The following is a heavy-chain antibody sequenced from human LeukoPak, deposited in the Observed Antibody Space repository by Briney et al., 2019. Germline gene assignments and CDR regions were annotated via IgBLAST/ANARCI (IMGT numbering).Heavy chain of an antibody. D-gene: IGHD3-22*01. CDR2: ISAYNGNT. Sequence: ASVKVSCKASGYTFTSYGISWVRRAPGQGLKWMGWISAYNGNTNYPQKLQGRVTMTTDTSTSTAYMELRSLRSDDTAVYYCARDPLNYYDSSGYYYAWFDPWGQGTLVTVSS. CDR3: ARDPLNYYDSSGYYYAWFDP. J-gene: IGHJ5*02. CDR1: GYTFTSYG. V-gene: IGHV1-18*01.